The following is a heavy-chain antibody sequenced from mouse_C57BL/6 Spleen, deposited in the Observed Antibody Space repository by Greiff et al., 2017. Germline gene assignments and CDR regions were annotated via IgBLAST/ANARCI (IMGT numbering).Heavy chain of an antibody. V-gene: IGHV1-72*01. D-gene: IGHD1-1*01. CDR3: AIYCGSSYGFAY. J-gene: IGHJ3*01. Sequence: VQLQQPGAELVKPEASVKLSCKASGYTFTSYWMHWVKQRPGRGLEWSGRIDPNSGGTKYNEKFKSKATLTVDKPSSTAYMQLSSLTSEDSAVYYCAIYCGSSYGFAYWGQGTLVTVSA. CDR2: IDPNSGGT. CDR1: GYTFTSYW.